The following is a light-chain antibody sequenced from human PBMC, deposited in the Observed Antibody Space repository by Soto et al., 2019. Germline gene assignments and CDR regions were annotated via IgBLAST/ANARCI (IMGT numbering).Light chain of an antibody. CDR2: DVS. Sequence: QSVLTQPASVSGSPGQSITISCTGTSSDIGGYNYVSWYQHHPGKAPKLIIYDVSNRPSGVSDRFSGAKSGNTASLTISGLQAEDEADYYCNSYTSSSTRVFGVGTKVTVL. CDR1: SSDIGGYNY. V-gene: IGLV2-14*03. J-gene: IGLJ3*02. CDR3: NSYTSSSTRV.